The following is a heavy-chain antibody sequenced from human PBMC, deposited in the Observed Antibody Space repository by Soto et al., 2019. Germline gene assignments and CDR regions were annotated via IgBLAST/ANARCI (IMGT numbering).Heavy chain of an antibody. J-gene: IGHJ5*02. CDR2: ISYDGENQ. D-gene: IGHD3-10*01. CDR1: GFSFSHYA. V-gene: IGHV3-30*04. CDR3: VSPHSESSNAFDL. Sequence: PGESLTLSCAASGFSFSHYAMHWIRQPPGKGLEWVAIISYDGENQYFTDSVRGRFTISRDNSKTAVYLEMNDLRLDDTATYYCVSPHSESSNAFDLWGQGTLVTVSS.